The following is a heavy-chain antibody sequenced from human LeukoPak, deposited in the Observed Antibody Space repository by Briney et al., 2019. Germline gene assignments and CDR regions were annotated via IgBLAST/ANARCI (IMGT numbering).Heavy chain of an antibody. Sequence: GGSLRLSCVASGFTFSSYSMNWVRQAPGKGLVWVSYISGRTNTVYYADSVKGRFTISRDNAKNSLYLQMHSLRDEDTAVYYCARDYYYGSGSYYDYWGQGTLVTVSS. CDR1: GFTFSSYS. J-gene: IGHJ4*02. V-gene: IGHV3-48*02. CDR3: ARDYYYGSGSYYDY. D-gene: IGHD3-10*01. CDR2: ISGRTNTV.